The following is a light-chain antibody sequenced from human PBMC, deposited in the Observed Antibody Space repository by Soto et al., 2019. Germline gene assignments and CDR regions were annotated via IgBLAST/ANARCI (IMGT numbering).Light chain of an antibody. Sequence: SYELTQPPSVSVAPGQTVRVTCGGKNIGSKSVHWYQQKPGQAPVLVVYDDSDRPSGIPERISAYNSGNTATLTISRVEAGDEADYHCQVWDSNSEHYVFGTGTKLTVL. CDR3: QVWDSNSEHYV. J-gene: IGLJ1*01. CDR2: DDS. CDR1: NIGSKS. V-gene: IGLV3-21*02.